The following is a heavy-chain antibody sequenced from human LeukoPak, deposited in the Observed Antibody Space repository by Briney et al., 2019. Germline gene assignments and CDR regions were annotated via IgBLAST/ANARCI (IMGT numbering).Heavy chain of an antibody. Sequence: ASVKVSCKASGYTFTSYGISWVRQAPGQGLEWMGWISAYNGSTNYAQKLQGRVTMTTDTSTSTAYMELRSLRSDDTAVYYCARGRIAAGTVGVVSAFWGQGTLVTVSS. CDR2: ISAYNGST. D-gene: IGHD6-13*01. V-gene: IGHV1-18*01. CDR3: ARGRIAAGTVGVVSAF. CDR1: GYTFTSYG. J-gene: IGHJ4*02.